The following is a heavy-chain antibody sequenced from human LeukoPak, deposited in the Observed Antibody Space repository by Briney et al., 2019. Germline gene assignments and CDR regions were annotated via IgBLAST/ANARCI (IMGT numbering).Heavy chain of an antibody. Sequence: GGSLQISCKIPGSRLTNNWIGGVRQGPGKGLEWMGLIYPGDSDTRYRPSFQGQVTFSEYASISTGSLQWSGLRAPDTAIYFCVRFGLTSSLDYWGQGTLVTVSS. CDR3: VRFGLTSSLDY. V-gene: IGHV5-51*01. CDR2: IYPGDSDT. D-gene: IGHD6-13*01. CDR1: GSRLTNNW. J-gene: IGHJ4*02.